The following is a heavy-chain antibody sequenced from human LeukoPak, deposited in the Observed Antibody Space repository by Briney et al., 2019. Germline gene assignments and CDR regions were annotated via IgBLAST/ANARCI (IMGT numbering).Heavy chain of an antibody. CDR1: GGSFSGYY. CDR2: INHSGST. CDR3: ATVVVAAKLFDY. J-gene: IGHJ4*02. D-gene: IGHD2-15*01. V-gene: IGHV4-34*01. Sequence: SETLSLTCAVYGGSFSGYYWSWIRQPPGKGLEWIGEINHSGSTNYNPSLKSRVTISVDTSKKQFSLKLSSVTAADTAVYYCATVVVAAKLFDYWGQGTLVTVSS.